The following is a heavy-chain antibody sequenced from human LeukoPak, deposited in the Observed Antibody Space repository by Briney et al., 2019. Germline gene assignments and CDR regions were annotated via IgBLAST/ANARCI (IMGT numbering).Heavy chain of an antibody. D-gene: IGHD4-23*01. V-gene: IGHV1-69*13. CDR3: ARDPRRKPTVVTQVLDG. J-gene: IGHJ4*02. CDR1: GGTFSSYA. Sequence: GASVKVSCKASGGTFSSYAISWVRQAPGQGLEWMGGIIPIFGTANYAQKFQGRVTITADESTSTAYMELSSLRSEDTAVYYCARDPRRKPTVVTQVLDGWGQGTLVTVSS. CDR2: IIPIFGTA.